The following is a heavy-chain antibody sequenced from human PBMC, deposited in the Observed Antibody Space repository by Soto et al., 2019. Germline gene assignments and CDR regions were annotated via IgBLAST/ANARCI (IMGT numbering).Heavy chain of an antibody. J-gene: IGHJ4*01. CDR1: GFTFSRYW. D-gene: IGHD3-3*01. CDR3: VRDVIGFWSGYYTGCFDY. Sequence: GRALRLSWAASGFTFSRYWMSWVRKAPGKGLEWVANIKQDGSEESYVDSVRGRFTVSRDNAKNSLYLQMNSLRAEDTAVYYCVRDVIGFWSGYYTGCFDYWGQGILVTVSS. CDR2: IKQDGSEE. V-gene: IGHV3-7*01.